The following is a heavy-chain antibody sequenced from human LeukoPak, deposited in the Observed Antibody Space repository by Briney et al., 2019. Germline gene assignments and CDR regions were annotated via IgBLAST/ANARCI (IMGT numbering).Heavy chain of an antibody. CDR3: ARDLWGSGSYYNVPLDY. D-gene: IGHD3-10*01. CDR2: IYYSGSI. J-gene: IGHJ4*02. V-gene: IGHV4-38-2*02. CDR1: GYSISSGYY. Sequence: SETLSLTCAVSGYSISSGYYWGWIRPPPGKGLEWIGSIYYSGSIYYNPSLKSRVTISVDTSKNQFSLKLSSVTAADTAIYYCARDLWGSGSYYNVPLDYRGQGTLVTVSS.